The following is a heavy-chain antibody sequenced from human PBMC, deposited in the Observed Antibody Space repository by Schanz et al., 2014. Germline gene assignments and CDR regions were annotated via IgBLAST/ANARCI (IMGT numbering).Heavy chain of an antibody. Sequence: GPLAESGGGLVQPGGSLRLSCAASGFTFSDYYMSWIRQAPGKGLEWVSYISGTTTYTNYADSVKGRFTISRDNAKNSLYLQMNSLRAEDTAVYYCAREQIMAAAGLVDYWGHGTLVTVSS. CDR1: GFTFSDYY. V-gene: IGHV3-11*05. J-gene: IGHJ4*01. CDR3: AREQIMAAAGLVDY. CDR2: ISGTTTYT. D-gene: IGHD6-13*01.